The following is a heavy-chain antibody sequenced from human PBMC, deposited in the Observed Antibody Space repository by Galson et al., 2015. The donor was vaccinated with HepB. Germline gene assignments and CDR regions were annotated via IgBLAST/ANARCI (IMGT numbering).Heavy chain of an antibody. CDR1: GFTFSSYS. Sequence: SPRLSCAASGFTFSSYSMNWVRQAPGKGLEWVSYISSSSSTIYYADSVKGRFTISRDNAKNSLYLQMNSLRNEDTAVYYCARAEWLQPEDWGQGTLVTVSS. D-gene: IGHD5-24*01. CDR3: ARAEWLQPED. CDR2: ISSSSSTI. V-gene: IGHV3-48*02. J-gene: IGHJ4*02.